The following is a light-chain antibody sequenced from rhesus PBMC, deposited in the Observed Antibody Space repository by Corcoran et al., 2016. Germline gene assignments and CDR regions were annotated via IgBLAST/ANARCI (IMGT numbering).Light chain of an antibody. CDR1: QNIYSN. Sequence: DIQMTQSPSALSASVGDRVTISCRASQNIYSNLACYHQKPGKAPKLLIYPAAILQPGIPSRFSGIGAGTDFTLTISSLQPEDSAAYYCQHYYDNPLTFGGGTKVELK. CDR3: QHYYDNPLT. CDR2: PAA. J-gene: IGKJ4*01. V-gene: IGKV1S12*01.